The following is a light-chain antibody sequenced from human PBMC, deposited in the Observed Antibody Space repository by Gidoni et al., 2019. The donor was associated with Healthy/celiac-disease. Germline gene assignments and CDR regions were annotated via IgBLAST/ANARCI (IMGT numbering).Light chain of an antibody. V-gene: IGKV1-39*01. CDR1: QSISSS. CDR2: AAS. CDR3: QQNYSYPPT. J-gene: IGKJ1*01. Sequence: DIQMTQSPSSLSASVGDRVTITCRASQSISSSLDWYQQKPGKAPKLLIYAASSLQSGVPSRFSGSGSGTEFTLTISSLQPEDFATYYCQQNYSYPPTFGQGTKVEIK.